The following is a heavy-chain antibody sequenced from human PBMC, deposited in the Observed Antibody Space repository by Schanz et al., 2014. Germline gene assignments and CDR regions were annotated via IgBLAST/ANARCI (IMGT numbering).Heavy chain of an antibody. D-gene: IGHD5-12*01. CDR1: GFTFSSYG. V-gene: IGHV3-33*01. J-gene: IGHJ4*02. Sequence: QVQLVESGGGVVQPGRSLRLSCAASGFTFSSYGMHWVRQAPGKGLEWVAVTWYDGSNKYYADSVKGRFTISRDNSKNTLYLQMNSLRAEDTAVYYCARDPNSVNEIDYWGQGTLVTVSS. CDR3: ARDPNSVNEIDY. CDR2: TWYDGSNK.